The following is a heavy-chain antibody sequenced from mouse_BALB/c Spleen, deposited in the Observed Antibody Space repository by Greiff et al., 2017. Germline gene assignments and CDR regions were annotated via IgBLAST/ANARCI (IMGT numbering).Heavy chain of an antibody. D-gene: IGHD1-1*01. V-gene: IGHV2-9*02. CDR2: IWAGGST. CDR1: GFSLTSYG. CDR3: AREVITTVVAYYYAMDY. J-gene: IGHJ4*01. Sequence: QVQLKESGPGLVAPSQSLSITCTVSGFSLTSYGVHWVRQPPGKGLEWLGVIWAGGSTNYNSALMSRLSISKDNSKSQVFLKMNSLQTDDTAMYYCAREVITTVVAYYYAMDYWGQGTSVTVSS.